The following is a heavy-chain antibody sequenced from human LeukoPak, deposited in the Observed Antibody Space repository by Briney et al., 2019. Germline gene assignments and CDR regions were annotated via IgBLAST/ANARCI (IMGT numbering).Heavy chain of an antibody. Sequence: GGSLRLSCAASGFTFSSYGMHWVRQAPGKGLEWVAIIWYDGRNKNYADSVKGRFTISRDNSKNTLYLEMNNLRAEDTAVYYCVRDSVILGSFEEKGFDPWGQGTLVTVSS. V-gene: IGHV3-33*01. J-gene: IGHJ5*02. D-gene: IGHD2-15*01. CDR3: VRDSVILGSFEEKGFDP. CDR2: IWYDGRNK. CDR1: GFTFSSYG.